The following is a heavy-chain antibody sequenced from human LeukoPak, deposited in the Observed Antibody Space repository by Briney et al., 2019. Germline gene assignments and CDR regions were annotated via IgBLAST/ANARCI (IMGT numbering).Heavy chain of an antibody. Sequence: SETLSLTCTVPGDSISSYYWGWIRQPPGKGLEWIGYIYTSGGTNYIPSLKGRVTISIDTSKNQFSLKLSSVTAADSAVYYCARLTRLSTSPDRYYLDYWGQGTLVTVSS. CDR3: ARLTRLSTSPDRYYLDY. CDR2: IYTSGGT. J-gene: IGHJ4*02. CDR1: GDSISSYY. V-gene: IGHV4-4*09. D-gene: IGHD6-6*01.